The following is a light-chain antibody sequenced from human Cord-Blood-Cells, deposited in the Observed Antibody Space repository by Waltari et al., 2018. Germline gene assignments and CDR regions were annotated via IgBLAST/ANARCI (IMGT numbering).Light chain of an antibody. J-gene: IGKJ3*01. V-gene: IGKV3-11*01. CDR3: QQRSNGPLVT. CDR2: DAS. CDR1: QSVSSY. Sequence: EIVLTQSPATLSLSPGERATLSCRASQSVSSYLAWYQQKPGQAPRLLIYDASNRATGIPARFSGSGSETDFTLTISSLEPEDFAVYYCQQRSNGPLVTFGPGTKVDIK.